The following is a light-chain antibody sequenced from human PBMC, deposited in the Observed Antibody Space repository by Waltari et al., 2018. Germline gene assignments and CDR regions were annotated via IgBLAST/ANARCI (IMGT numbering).Light chain of an antibody. CDR1: QSIRSW. CDR2: KAS. V-gene: IGKV1-5*03. CDR3: QQYNSYSPLT. J-gene: IGKJ4*01. Sequence: DIQMTQSPSTLSASVGDRVTITCQASQSIRSWLAWYQQKTRNAPKLLIYKASSLESGVPSRFSGSGSGTEFTLTISSLQPDDLATYYCQQYNSYSPLTFGGGTKVEMK.